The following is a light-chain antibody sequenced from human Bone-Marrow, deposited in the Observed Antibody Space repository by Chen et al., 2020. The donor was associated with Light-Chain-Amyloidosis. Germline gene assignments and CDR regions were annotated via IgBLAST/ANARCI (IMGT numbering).Light chain of an antibody. CDR3: QVWIGSSDRQV. V-gene: IGLV3-21*02. J-gene: IGLJ2*01. Sequence: SYVLNEPPSVSVAPGQTVRITCGGNNIGGKRGQWYQQSSDQATVLVVYDDFDRPSGIPERFAGANSGNTATLTISRVEAGDEVYYCCQVWIGSSDRQVFGGGTKLTVL. CDR2: DDF. CDR1: NIGGKR.